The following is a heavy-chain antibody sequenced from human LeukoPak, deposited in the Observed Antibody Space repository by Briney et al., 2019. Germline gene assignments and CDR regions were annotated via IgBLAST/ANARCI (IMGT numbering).Heavy chain of an antibody. V-gene: IGHV3-23*01. J-gene: IGHJ4*02. D-gene: IGHD2-15*01. CDR2: ISGSGGST. CDR3: AKLYCSGGSCYLFYFDY. CDR1: GLTFSSYA. Sequence: GGSLTLSCAASGLTFSSYAMSWARQAPGKGLEWVSAISGSGGSTYYADSVKGRFTISRDNSKNTLYLQMNSLRAEDTAVYYCAKLYCSGGSCYLFYFDYWGQGTLVTVSS.